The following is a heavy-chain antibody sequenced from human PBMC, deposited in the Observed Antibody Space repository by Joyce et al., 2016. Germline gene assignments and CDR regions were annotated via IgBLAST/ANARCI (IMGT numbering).Heavy chain of an antibody. CDR1: GYSFNNYW. D-gene: IGHD3-22*01. J-gene: IGHJ4*02. Sequence: EEQLVQSGGEVRKPGESLKIYCKGSGYSFNNYWIGWVRQKPGKGPEWMGIISPGDSDIKDSPSFRGHVTISADKSINTAYLQWSSLKASDTAVYYCARHYYDSSGFYFDLWGQGTLVTVSS. V-gene: IGHV5-51*01. CDR3: ARHYYDSSGFYFDL. CDR2: ISPGDSDI.